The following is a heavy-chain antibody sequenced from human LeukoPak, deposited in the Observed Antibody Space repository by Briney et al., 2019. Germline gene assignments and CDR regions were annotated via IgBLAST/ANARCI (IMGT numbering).Heavy chain of an antibody. CDR3: ASPEVGGRVPLDYSKNAFDI. D-gene: IGHD4-11*01. CDR1: GGTFSSYA. J-gene: IGHJ3*02. CDR2: IIPIFGTA. V-gene: IGHV1-69*05. Sequence: SVKVSCKASGGTFSSYAISWVRQAPGQGLEWMGGIIPIFGTANYAQKFQGRVTITTDESTSTAYMELSSLRSEDTAVYYCASPEVGGRVPLDYSKNAFDIWGQGTMVTVSS.